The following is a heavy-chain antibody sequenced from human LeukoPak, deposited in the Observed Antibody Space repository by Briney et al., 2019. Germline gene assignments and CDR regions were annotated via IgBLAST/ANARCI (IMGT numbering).Heavy chain of an antibody. D-gene: IGHD3-10*01. V-gene: IGHV3-30*02. CDR1: GFTFSSYG. J-gene: IGHJ4*02. CDR3: AKDARIRYGSGSYCYFDY. Sequence: GGSLTLSCAVSGFTFSSYGMHWARQAPSDGMGWVAFIRYEGSNKYYADSVKGRFTISRDNSKNTLYLQMNSLRAEDTAVYYCAKDARIRYGSGSYCYFDYWGQGTLVTVSS. CDR2: IRYEGSNK.